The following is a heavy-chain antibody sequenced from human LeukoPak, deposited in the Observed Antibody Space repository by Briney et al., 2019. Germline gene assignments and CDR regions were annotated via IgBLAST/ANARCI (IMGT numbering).Heavy chain of an antibody. CDR2: LYSAGST. CDR1: GFTVSNKY. Sequence: GGSLRLSCVASGFTVSNKYMSWVRQAPGKGLEWVSVLYSAGSTYYADSVKGRFTISRDNSKNTLYLQMYSLRAEDTAVYYCARGKNYDILTGYWYYYYYGMDVWGQGTTVTVSS. CDR3: ARGKNYDILTGYWYYYYYGMDV. J-gene: IGHJ6*02. D-gene: IGHD3-9*01. V-gene: IGHV3-53*01.